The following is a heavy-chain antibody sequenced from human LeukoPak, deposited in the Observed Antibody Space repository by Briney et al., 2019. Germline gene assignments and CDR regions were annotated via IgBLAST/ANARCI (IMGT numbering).Heavy chain of an antibody. CDR1: GLILSNHW. Sequence: GGSLRLSCAASGLILSNHWMTWVRQAPGKGPEWVANVNKDGSEKYYVDSVKGRFTISRDTAKNSLYLQMNNLRAEDTALYYCSKNNENDVWGQGTTVIVSS. CDR2: VNKDGSEK. V-gene: IGHV3-7*03. J-gene: IGHJ6*02. CDR3: SKNNENDV. D-gene: IGHD1/OR15-1a*01.